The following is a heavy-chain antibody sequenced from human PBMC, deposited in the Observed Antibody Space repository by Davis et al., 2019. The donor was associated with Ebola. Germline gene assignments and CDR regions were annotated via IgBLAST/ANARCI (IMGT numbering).Heavy chain of an antibody. CDR2: MNPKSGNT. CDR3: ARGSVTTFLTDY. CDR1: GYTFSSYD. Sequence: ASVKVSCKASGYTFSSYDINWVRQAPGQGLEWIGWMNPKSGNTGYAQKFQGRVTMTRNTSTSTAYMELSSLRSEDTAVYYCARGSVTTFLTDYWGQGTLLTVSS. J-gene: IGHJ4*02. D-gene: IGHD4-17*01. V-gene: IGHV1-8*01.